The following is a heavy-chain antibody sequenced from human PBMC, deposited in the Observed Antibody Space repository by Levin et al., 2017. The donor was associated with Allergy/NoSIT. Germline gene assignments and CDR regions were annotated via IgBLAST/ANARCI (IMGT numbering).Heavy chain of an antibody. V-gene: IGHV3-30*03. CDR3: ASPTYYDFWSGNTY. CDR1: GFTFSSYG. CDR2: ISYDGSNK. J-gene: IGHJ4*02. Sequence: QPGGSLRLSCAASGFTFSSYGMHWVRQAPGKGLEWVAVISYDGSNKYYADSVKGRFTISRDNSKNTLYLQMNSLRAEDTAVYYCASPTYYDFWSGNTYWGQGNLVTVSS. D-gene: IGHD3-3*01.